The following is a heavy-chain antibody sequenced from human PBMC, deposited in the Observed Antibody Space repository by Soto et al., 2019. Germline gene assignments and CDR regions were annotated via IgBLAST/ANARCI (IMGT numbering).Heavy chain of an antibody. D-gene: IGHD3-9*01. J-gene: IGHJ4*02. CDR3: ATSFRYFAN. CDR1: GFTPTTTP. V-gene: IGHV3-23*01. Sequence: PGGSLRLSCAVSGFTPTTTPLRWVRQPPGKGLEWVTTISGTASRTYYVDSVKGRFSISRDNSKNTVTLQMNNLTVDDTAVYYCATSFRYFANWGQGTRVTVS. CDR2: ISGTASRT.